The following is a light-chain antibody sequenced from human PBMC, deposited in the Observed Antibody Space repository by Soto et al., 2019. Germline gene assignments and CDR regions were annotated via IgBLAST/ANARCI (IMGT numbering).Light chain of an antibody. CDR1: QSVSRY. Sequence: ELVLTQSPGTLTLSPGGRATLSCRASQSVSRYLAWYQQKPGQALRLLIYDASKRATGIPARFSGSGSGTDFTLTISSLEPEDFAIYYCHQRSNWPLTFGGGTRLEIK. J-gene: IGKJ4*01. V-gene: IGKV3-11*01. CDR2: DAS. CDR3: HQRSNWPLT.